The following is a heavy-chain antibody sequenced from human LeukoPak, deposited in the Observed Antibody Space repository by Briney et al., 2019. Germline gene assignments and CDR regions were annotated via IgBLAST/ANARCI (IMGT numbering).Heavy chain of an antibody. Sequence: GRSLRLSYAASGFTFSSYAMHWVRQAPGKGLEWVAVISYDGRNKYYAGSVKGRFTISRDNSKNTLYVQMNSLRTEDTAVYYCAKGPLRGTAAAIDYWGQGTLVTVSS. CDR2: ISYDGRNK. V-gene: IGHV3-30*04. D-gene: IGHD2-2*01. CDR1: GFTFSSYA. CDR3: AKGPLRGTAAAIDY. J-gene: IGHJ4*02.